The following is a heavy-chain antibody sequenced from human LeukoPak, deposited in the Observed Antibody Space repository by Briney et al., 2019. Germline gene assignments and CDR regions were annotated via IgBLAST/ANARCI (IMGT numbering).Heavy chain of an antibody. CDR3: ARGIIYSSGWSPFDY. J-gene: IGHJ4*02. Sequence: PSETLSLTCAVYGGSFSGYYWSWVRQPPGKGLEWIGEINHSGSTNYNPSLTSRVTISVDTSKNQFSLKLSSVTAADTAVYYCARGIIYSSGWSPFDYWGQGTLVTVSS. CDR2: INHSGST. CDR1: GGSFSGYY. D-gene: IGHD6-19*01. V-gene: IGHV4-34*01.